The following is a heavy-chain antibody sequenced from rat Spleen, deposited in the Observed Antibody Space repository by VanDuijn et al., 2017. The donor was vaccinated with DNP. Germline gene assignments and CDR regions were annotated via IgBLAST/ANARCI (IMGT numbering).Heavy chain of an antibody. J-gene: IGHJ2*01. Sequence: EVQLVESDGGLVQPGRSLKLSCAASGFTFSDFYMAWVRQAPTRGLEWVSSINTDGGSTYYPDSVKGRFTISRDNTKSTLYLQMNSLRSEDTATYYCAKEAMAVTFGYWGQGVMVTVSS. D-gene: IGHD1-7*01. V-gene: IGHV5-20*01. CDR2: INTDGGST. CDR1: GFTFSDFY. CDR3: AKEAMAVTFGY.